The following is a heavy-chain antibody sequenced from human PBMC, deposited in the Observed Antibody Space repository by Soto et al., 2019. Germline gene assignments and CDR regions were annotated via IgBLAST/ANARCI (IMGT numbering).Heavy chain of an antibody. Sequence: QVQLVQSGAEVKKPGSSVKVSCKASGGTFSSYAISWVRQAPGQGLEWMGGIIPIFGTANYSQKFQGRVTITADESTSTAYMELSSRISEDTALYYFASRITISGPYWFDPGGQGTLVTVSS. CDR1: GGTFSSYA. J-gene: IGHJ5*02. D-gene: IGHD3-9*01. CDR2: IIPIFGTA. CDR3: ASRITISGPYWFDP. V-gene: IGHV1-69*01.